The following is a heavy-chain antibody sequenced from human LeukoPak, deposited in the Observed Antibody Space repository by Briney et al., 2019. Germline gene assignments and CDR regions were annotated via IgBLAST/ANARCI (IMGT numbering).Heavy chain of an antibody. CDR1: GFTFSTFA. V-gene: IGHV3-23*01. Sequence: GGSLRLSCAASGFTFSTFAMSWVRQTPGKGLEWVSVISGGGGSTDYADSVKGRFTVSRDNSKNTLYLQMDSLTVEDTAVYYCAKSYDISRFYPYWGQGTLVTGSS. CDR2: ISGGGGST. CDR3: AKSYDISRFYPY. D-gene: IGHD3-22*01. J-gene: IGHJ4*02.